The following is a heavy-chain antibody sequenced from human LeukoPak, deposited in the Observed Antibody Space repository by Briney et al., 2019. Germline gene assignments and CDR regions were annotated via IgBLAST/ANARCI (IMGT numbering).Heavy chain of an antibody. CDR3: VAGRSSGYYYFYAFDI. Sequence: SETLSLTCTVSGGSISSSSYYWGWIRQPPGKGLEWIGSIYYSGSTYYNPSLKSRVTISVDTSKNQFSLKLSSVTAADTAVYYCVAGRSSGYYYFYAFDIWGQGTMVTVSS. CDR2: IYYSGST. J-gene: IGHJ3*02. CDR1: GGSISSSSYY. D-gene: IGHD3-22*01. V-gene: IGHV4-39*07.